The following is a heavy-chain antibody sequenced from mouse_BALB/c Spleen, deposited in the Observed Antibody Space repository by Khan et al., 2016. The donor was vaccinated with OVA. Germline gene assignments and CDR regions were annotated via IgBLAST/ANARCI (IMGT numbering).Heavy chain of an antibody. V-gene: IGHV2-6-1*01. CDR3: ARQPYYHYNVMDY. CDR2: IWSDGST. J-gene: IGHJ4*01. D-gene: IGHD2-10*01. CDR1: GFSLTNYG. Sequence: QVQLKESGPGLVAPSQSLSITCPISGFSLTNYGVHWVRQPPGKGLAWLVVIWSDGSTTYNSALKSRLTITKDNSKSQVFLKMNSLQTDDTAIYFCARQPYYHYNVMDYGGQGTSVTVSS.